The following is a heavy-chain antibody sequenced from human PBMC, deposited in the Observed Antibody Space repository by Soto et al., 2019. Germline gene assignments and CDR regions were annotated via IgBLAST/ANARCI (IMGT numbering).Heavy chain of an antibody. CDR3: ARAETSGIHYFDY. V-gene: IGHV4-59*02. D-gene: IGHD6-13*01. CDR1: GDSVNNYY. CDR2: VYYSCST. Sequence: SETLSLTCTVTGDSVNNYYWSWMRQPPGKGLECMGYVYYSCSTNYDPSLQSRVTISVDTSQHQISLRRKSVTAADTAVYYCARAETSGIHYFDYGGQGSLVTVYS. J-gene: IGHJ4*02.